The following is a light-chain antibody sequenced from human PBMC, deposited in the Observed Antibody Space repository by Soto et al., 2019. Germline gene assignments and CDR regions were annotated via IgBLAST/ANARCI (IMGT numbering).Light chain of an antibody. J-gene: IGLJ2*01. CDR1: NSNIGSNT. CDR2: TDN. V-gene: IGLV1-44*01. Sequence: QSVLTQPPSVSGTPGQRVTISCSGSNSNIGSNTVNWYQQLPGAAPKLLIYTDNQRPSRVPDRFSGSKSGTSASLAISGLLSEDEADYYCSPYTSSGTVVFGGGTKLTVL. CDR3: SPYTSSGTVV.